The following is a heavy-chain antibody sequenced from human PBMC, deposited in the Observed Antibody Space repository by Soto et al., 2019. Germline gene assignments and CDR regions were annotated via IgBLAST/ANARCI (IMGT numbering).Heavy chain of an antibody. CDR1: GGSISSGVYS. J-gene: IGHJ6*01. V-gene: IGHV4-30-2*01. CDR2: IYHSGST. D-gene: IGHD6-13*01. CDR3: ARGPPQPGIPMVDV. Sequence: SETLSLTCAVSGGSISSGVYSWTWIRQPPGKGLEWIGNIYHSGSTSYNPSLKSRVTISVDRSKNQFSLKLTSVTAADTAVYYCARGPPQPGIPMVDVWGQGPRVTVYS.